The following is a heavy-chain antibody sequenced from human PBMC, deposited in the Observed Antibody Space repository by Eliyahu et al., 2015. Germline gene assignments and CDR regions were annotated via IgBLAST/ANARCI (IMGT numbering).Heavy chain of an antibody. V-gene: IGHV1-69*04. Sequence: QVQLVQSGAEXKKPGSSVXVSCKASGGXXSSYAISWVRQAPGQGLEWMGRIIPILGIANYAQKFQGRVTITADKSTSTAYMELSSLRSEDTAVYYCARDTSVYGSGMYLDYWGQGTLVTVSS. CDR3: ARDTSVYGSGMYLDY. CDR1: GGXXSSYA. J-gene: IGHJ4*02. CDR2: IIPILGIA. D-gene: IGHD3-10*01.